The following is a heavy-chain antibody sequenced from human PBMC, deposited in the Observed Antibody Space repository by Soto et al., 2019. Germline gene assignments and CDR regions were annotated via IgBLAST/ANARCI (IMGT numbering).Heavy chain of an antibody. CDR1: GFTFSNYA. J-gene: IGHJ4*02. V-gene: IGHV3-23*01. CDR2: ISRSGDTT. Sequence: EVQLLESGGTLIQPGGSLRLSCAASGFTFSNYAMSWVRQAPGKGLEWVSTISRSGDTTYYADFVKGRFTISRDNSKNTLSLQMNSLRAEDTATFYCVKDATVAPSPTPRLLDDWGQGTLVTVSS. D-gene: IGHD5-12*01. CDR3: VKDATVAPSPTPRLLDD.